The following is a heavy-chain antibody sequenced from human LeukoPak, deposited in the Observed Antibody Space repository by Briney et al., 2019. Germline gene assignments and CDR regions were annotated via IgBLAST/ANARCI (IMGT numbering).Heavy chain of an antibody. CDR1: GYTFTSYD. D-gene: IGHD3-3*01. Sequence: ASVKVSCKASGYTFTSYDINWVRQATGQGLEWMGWINPNSGGTNYAQKFQGRVTMTRDTSISTAYMELSRLRSDDTAVYYCAREFTIFGVVTNNNNWFDPWGQGTLVTVSS. CDR3: AREFTIFGVVTNNNNWFDP. V-gene: IGHV1-2*02. J-gene: IGHJ5*02. CDR2: INPNSGGT.